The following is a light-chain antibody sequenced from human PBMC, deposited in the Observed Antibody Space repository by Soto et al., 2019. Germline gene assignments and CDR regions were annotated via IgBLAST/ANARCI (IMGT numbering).Light chain of an antibody. V-gene: IGKV1-5*01. CDR1: QNIGTW. Sequence: DILVTQSPTTLSASVGARVTITCLARQNIGTWLAWYQQKPVKAPKLLSYDASTLESGVPSRFSGSGSGTEFTLTISSLQPEDVATYYCQEYNSYPVNFGQGTRLEI. CDR3: QEYNSYPVN. J-gene: IGKJ5*01. CDR2: DAS.